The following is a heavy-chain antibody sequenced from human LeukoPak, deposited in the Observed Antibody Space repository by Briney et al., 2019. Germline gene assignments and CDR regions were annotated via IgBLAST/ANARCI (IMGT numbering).Heavy chain of an antibody. V-gene: IGHV3-74*01. D-gene: IGHD2-15*01. CDR3: AAVVRGAFDI. J-gene: IGHJ3*02. CDR1: GFTFSSYW. CDR2: INSDGSST. Sequence: GGSLRLSWAASGFTFSSYWMHWVRQATGKGLVWGSRINSDGSSTSYADSVKGRFTVSRDNAKNTLYLQMNSLRAEDTVVYYCAAVVRGAFDIWGQGTMVTVSS.